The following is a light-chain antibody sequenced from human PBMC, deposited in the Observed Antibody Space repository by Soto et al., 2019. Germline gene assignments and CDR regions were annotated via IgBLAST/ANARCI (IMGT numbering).Light chain of an antibody. CDR2: TTS. Sequence: DIQMTQSPSSLSASVGDRVTITCRASQSINIYINWYQQKPGKAPKLLIYTTSSLYSGVPSRFSGSESGTDFTLTISSLQPEDFATYYCQQSITTPTFGQGTRLEIK. CDR3: QQSITTPT. CDR1: QSINIY. V-gene: IGKV1-39*01. J-gene: IGKJ2*01.